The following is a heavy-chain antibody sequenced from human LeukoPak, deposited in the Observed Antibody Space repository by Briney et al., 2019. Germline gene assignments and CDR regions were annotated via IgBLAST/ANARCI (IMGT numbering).Heavy chain of an antibody. CDR1: GGSISSYY. V-gene: IGHV4-59*01. Sequence: PSETLSLTCTVSGGSISSYYWSWIRQPPGKGLEWIGYYSGSTNYNPSPKSRVTISVDTSKNQFSLKLTSVTAADTAFYYCARGRDDGYGYSFGYWGQGTLVTVSS. J-gene: IGHJ4*02. CDR2: YSGST. CDR3: ARGRDDGYGYSFGY. D-gene: IGHD5-24*01.